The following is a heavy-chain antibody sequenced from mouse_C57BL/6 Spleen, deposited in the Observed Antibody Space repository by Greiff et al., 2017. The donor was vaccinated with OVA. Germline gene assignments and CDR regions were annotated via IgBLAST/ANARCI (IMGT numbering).Heavy chain of an antibody. CDR3: ARFHGSSYHFDY. CDR1: GFTFSDYG. Sequence: DVQLVESGGGLVKPGGSLKLSCAASGFTFSDYGMHWVRQAPEKGLEWVAYISSGSSTIYYADTVKGRFTISRDNAKNTLFLQMTSLRSEDTAMYYCARFHGSSYHFDYWGQGTTLTVSS. D-gene: IGHD1-1*01. J-gene: IGHJ2*01. CDR2: ISSGSSTI. V-gene: IGHV5-17*01.